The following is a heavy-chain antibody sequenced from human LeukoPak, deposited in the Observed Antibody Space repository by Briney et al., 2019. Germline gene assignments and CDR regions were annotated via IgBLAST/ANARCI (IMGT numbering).Heavy chain of an antibody. D-gene: IGHD2-8*01. J-gene: IGHJ4*02. Sequence: GGSLRLSCSASGFTFSSYSMNWVRQAPGKGLEWVSSISSCSSYIYYADSVKGRFTISRDNSKNTLYLQMISLRAEDTAVYYCAKPMRGLLMVYASLDWGQGTLVTVSS. CDR2: ISSCSSYI. CDR1: GFTFSSYS. V-gene: IGHV3-21*04. CDR3: AKPMRGLLMVYASLD.